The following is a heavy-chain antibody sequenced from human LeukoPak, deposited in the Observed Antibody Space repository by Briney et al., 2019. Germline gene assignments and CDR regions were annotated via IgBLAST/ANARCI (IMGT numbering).Heavy chain of an antibody. D-gene: IGHD1-26*01. V-gene: IGHV1-2*02. Sequence: ASVKVSCKASGYTFTDYYLHWVRQAPGQGLEWMGWINPNSGGTNYAQKFQGRVTMTRDTSISTAYMELSRLRSDDTAVYYCARDRRGVGAFDAFDIWGQGTMVTVSS. J-gene: IGHJ3*02. CDR2: INPNSGGT. CDR1: GYTFTDYY. CDR3: ARDRRGVGAFDAFDI.